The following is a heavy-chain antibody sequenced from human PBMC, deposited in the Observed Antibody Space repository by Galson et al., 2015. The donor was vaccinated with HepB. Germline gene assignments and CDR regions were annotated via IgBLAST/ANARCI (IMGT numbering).Heavy chain of an antibody. J-gene: IGHJ4*02. CDR3: ARARSPDY. V-gene: IGHV3-48*03. CDR2: ITNSGSTI. Sequence: SLRLSCAASGFTFSSYEMNWVRQAPGKGLEWVSYITNSGSTIYYADSVKGRFTVSRDNAKNSLYLQMNSLRVEDTAVYYCARARSPDYWGQGTLVTVSS. CDR1: GFTFSSYE.